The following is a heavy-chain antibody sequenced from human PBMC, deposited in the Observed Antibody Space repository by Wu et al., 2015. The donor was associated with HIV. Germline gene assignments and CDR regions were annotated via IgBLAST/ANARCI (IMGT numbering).Heavy chain of an antibody. Sequence: VQLVQSGDEFKKPGSSVKVSCRTSGGTLSTNSLTWVRQAPGQGLEWMGGIIPMFRAKNNAHRFQDRLTINADELTNTAYMELRSLKSEDTAVYYCATDIIAPPDSSLYFYYGMDVWGQGTTVTVSS. V-gene: IGHV1-69*12. CDR3: ATDIIAPPDSSLYFYYGMDV. J-gene: IGHJ6*02. CDR2: IIPMFRAK. CDR1: GGTLSTNS. D-gene: IGHD3-10*01.